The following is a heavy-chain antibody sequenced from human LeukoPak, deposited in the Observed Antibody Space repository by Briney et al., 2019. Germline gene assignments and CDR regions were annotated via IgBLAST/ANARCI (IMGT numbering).Heavy chain of an antibody. CDR1: GGSISSYY. Sequence: SETLSLTCTVSGGSISSYYWSWIRQPAGKGLEWIGRIYTSGSTNYNPSLKSRVTMSVDTSKNQFSLKLSSVTAAATAVYYCAKGVSSSWYFPHYYGMDVWGQGTTVTVSS. D-gene: IGHD6-13*01. CDR3: AKGVSSSWYFPHYYGMDV. J-gene: IGHJ6*02. CDR2: IYTSGST. V-gene: IGHV4-4*07.